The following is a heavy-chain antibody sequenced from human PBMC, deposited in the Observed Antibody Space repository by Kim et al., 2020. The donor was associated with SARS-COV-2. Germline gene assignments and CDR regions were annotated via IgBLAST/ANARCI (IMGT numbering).Heavy chain of an antibody. CDR3: ARDQGYYNILTGYPYYYYGKVV. J-gene: IGHJ6*02. CDR1: GFTFSRYG. Sequence: GGSLRLSCAASGFTFSRYGMNWVRQAPGKGLEWVAAIWYNGSNKYYAHSVKGRFTISRDNSKNTLYLQMNSLRAEDTAVYYCARDQGYYNILTGYPYYYYGKVVCGQGTTGTVS. D-gene: IGHD3-9*01. V-gene: IGHV3-33*01. CDR2: IWYNGSNK.